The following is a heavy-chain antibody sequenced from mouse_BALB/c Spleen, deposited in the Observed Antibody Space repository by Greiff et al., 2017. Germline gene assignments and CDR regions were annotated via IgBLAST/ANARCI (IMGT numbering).Heavy chain of an antibody. CDR2: IWAGGST. CDR3: ARDDYENGYAMDY. V-gene: IGHV2-9*02. J-gene: IGHJ4*01. D-gene: IGHD2-4*01. Sequence: QVQLKQSGPGLVAPSQSLSITCTVSGFSLTSYGVHWVRQPPGKGLEWLGVIWAGGSTNYNSALMSRLSISKDNSKSQVFLKMNSLQTDDTAMYYCARDDYENGYAMDYWGQGTSVTVSS. CDR1: GFSLTSYG.